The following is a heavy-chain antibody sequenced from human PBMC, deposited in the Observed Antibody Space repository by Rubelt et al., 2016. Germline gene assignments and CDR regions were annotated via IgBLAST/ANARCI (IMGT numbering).Heavy chain of an antibody. V-gene: IGHV4-59*01. CDR2: IYYSGGT. CDR1: GGSISSYY. D-gene: IGHD3-10*01. Sequence: QVQLQESGPGLVKPSETLSLTCTVSGGSISSYYWSWIRQPPGKGLEWIGYIYYSGGTNYNPSLKSRVTISVDTSKNQFSLKLSSVTAADTAVYYCARGTDGSGGYYFDYWGQGTLVTVSS. J-gene: IGHJ4*02. CDR3: ARGTDGSGGYYFDY.